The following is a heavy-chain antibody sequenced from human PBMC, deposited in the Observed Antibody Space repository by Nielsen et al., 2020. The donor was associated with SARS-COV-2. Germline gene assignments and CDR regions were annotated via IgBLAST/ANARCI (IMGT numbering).Heavy chain of an antibody. Sequence: TFSSYWMSWVRQPPGKGLEWIGSIYYSGSTYYNPSLKSRVTISVDTSKNQFSLKLSSVTAADTAVYYCARQDYYDSSGPGDDAFDIWGQGTMVTVSS. J-gene: IGHJ3*02. D-gene: IGHD3-22*01. CDR1: TFSSYW. CDR3: ARQDYYDSSGPGDDAFDI. V-gene: IGHV4-39*01. CDR2: IYYSGST.